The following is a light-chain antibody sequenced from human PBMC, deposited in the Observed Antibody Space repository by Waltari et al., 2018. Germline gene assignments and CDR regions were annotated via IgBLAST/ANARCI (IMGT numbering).Light chain of an antibody. J-gene: IGLJ2*01. CDR1: QLSNKY. Sequence: SCDLTQPPSVSVSPGQTVSLTCPGHQLSNKYVCWYQQKPGQSPLLVIYQELSRPSGIPERFSGSNSGNTATLTISGTPAMDEADYYCQAWDSTTLVFGGGTKLTVL. CDR2: QEL. V-gene: IGLV3-1*01. CDR3: QAWDSTTLV.